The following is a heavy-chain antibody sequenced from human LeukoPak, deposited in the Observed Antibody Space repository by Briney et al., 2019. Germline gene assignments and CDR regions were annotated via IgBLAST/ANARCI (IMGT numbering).Heavy chain of an antibody. Sequence: GGSLRLSCGASGFTFSSYAMSWVRQAPGKGLEWVSAISGSGGSTYYADSVKGRFTISRDNSKNTLYLQMNSLRAEDTAVYYCAKARKNYYYDSSGYYRPYWGQGTLVTVSS. D-gene: IGHD3-22*01. V-gene: IGHV3-23*01. CDR3: AKARKNYYYDSSGYYRPY. CDR1: GFTFSSYA. J-gene: IGHJ4*02. CDR2: ISGSGGST.